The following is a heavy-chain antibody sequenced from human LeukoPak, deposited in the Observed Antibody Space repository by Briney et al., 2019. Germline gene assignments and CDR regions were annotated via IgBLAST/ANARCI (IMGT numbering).Heavy chain of an antibody. CDR2: ISGSGGGT. CDR1: GFTFSSYA. D-gene: IGHD6-13*01. CDR3: ARHSRGRWYVFDY. J-gene: IGHJ4*02. V-gene: IGHV3-23*01. Sequence: TGGSLRLSCAASGFTFSSYAMSWVRQAPEKGQEWVSTISGSGGGTYYADSVKGRFTISRDDSKNTLYLQMNSLRAEDTAVYYCARHSRGRWYVFDYWGQGTLVTVSS.